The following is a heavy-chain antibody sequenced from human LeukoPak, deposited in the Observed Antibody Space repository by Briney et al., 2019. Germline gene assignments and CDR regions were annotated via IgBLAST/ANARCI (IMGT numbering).Heavy chain of an antibody. J-gene: IGHJ6*02. V-gene: IGHV3-53*01. Sequence: PGGSLRLSCAASGFTVSSNYMSWVRQAPGKGLEWVSVIYSAGSTYYADSVKGRFTTSRDNSKNTLYLQMNSLRADDTAVYYCARANPEYSYGQAYYGMDVWGQGTTVPVSS. CDR3: ARANPEYSYGQAYYGMDV. CDR1: GFTVSSNY. D-gene: IGHD5-18*01. CDR2: IYSAGST.